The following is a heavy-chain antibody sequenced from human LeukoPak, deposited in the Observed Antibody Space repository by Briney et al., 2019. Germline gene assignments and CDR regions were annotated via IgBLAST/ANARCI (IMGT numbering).Heavy chain of an antibody. V-gene: IGHV3-30*18. CDR2: ISYDGSNK. J-gene: IGHJ4*02. CDR3: AKSGEGIQLWLLLDY. D-gene: IGHD5-18*01. Sequence: GRSLRLSCAASGFTFSSYGMHWVRQAPGKGLEWVAVISYDGSNKYYADSVKGRFTISRDNSKNTLYLQMNSLRAEDTAVYYCAKSGEGIQLWLLLDYWGREPWSPSPQ. CDR1: GFTFSSYG.